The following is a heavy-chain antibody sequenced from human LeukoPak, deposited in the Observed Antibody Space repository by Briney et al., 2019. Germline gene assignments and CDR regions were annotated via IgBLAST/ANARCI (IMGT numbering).Heavy chain of an antibody. CDR1: GFTFDDYA. J-gene: IGHJ4*02. CDR2: ISWNTASL. V-gene: IGHV3-9*01. D-gene: IGHD6-19*01. CDR3: AKATTSIAVAGPVDY. Sequence: GRSLRLSCAASGFTFDDYAMHWVRQAPGRGLEWVSGISWNTASLGYADSVKGRFTISRDNAKNSLYLQMNSLRAEDTALYYCAKATTSIAVAGPVDYWGQGTLVTVSS.